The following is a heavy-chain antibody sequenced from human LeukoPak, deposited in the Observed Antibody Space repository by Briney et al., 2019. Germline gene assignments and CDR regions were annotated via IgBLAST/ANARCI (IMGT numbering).Heavy chain of an antibody. D-gene: IGHD3-22*01. CDR1: GFTFSSYW. CDR2: TRNKANSYTT. J-gene: IGHJ4*02. V-gene: IGHV3-72*01. Sequence: GGSLRLSCAASGFTFSSYWMSWVRQAPGKGLEWGGRTRNKANSYTTEYAASVKGRFTISRDDSKNSLYLQMNSLKTEDTAVYYCARGAITMIPYYFDHWGQGTLVTVSS. CDR3: ARGAITMIPYYFDH.